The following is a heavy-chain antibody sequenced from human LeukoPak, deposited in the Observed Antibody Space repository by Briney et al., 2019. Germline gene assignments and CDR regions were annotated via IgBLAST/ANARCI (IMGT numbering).Heavy chain of an antibody. Sequence: GGSLRLSCAASGFTFSSYGMHWVRQAPGKGLEWVAVISYDGSNKYYADSVKGRFTISRDNSKNTLYLQMNSLRAEDTAVYYCAKGLHSTNYYYYYMDVWGKGTTVTVSS. J-gene: IGHJ6*03. D-gene: IGHD2-2*01. CDR1: GFTFSSYG. CDR3: AKGLHSTNYYYYYMDV. CDR2: ISYDGSNK. V-gene: IGHV3-30*18.